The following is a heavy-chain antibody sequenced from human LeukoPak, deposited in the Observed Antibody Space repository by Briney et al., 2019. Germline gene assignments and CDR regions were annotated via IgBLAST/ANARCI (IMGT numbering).Heavy chain of an antibody. V-gene: IGHV3-21*01. J-gene: IGHJ6*02. CDR2: ISSSSSYI. Sequence: PGGSLRLSCAASGFTFSSYSMNWVRQAPGKGLEWVSSISSSSSYIYYADSVEGRFTISRDNAKNSLYLQMNSLRAEDTAVYYCARGSSGWSAGYYYGMDVWGQGTTVTVSS. D-gene: IGHD6-19*01. CDR3: ARGSSGWSAGYYYGMDV. CDR1: GFTFSSYS.